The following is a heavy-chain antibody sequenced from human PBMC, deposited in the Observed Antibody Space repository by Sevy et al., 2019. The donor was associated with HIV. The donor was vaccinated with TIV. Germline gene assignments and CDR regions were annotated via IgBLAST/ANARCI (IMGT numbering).Heavy chain of an antibody. CDR2: VYPNSGGT. Sequence: ASVKVSCKASGYTFTGDYLHWVRQAPGQGLEWMGRVYPNSGGTNYARKFQGRVIMTRDTSISTAYMELTRLRFDDTAVYFCARDAAGGTTNSGMDVWGQGTTVTVSS. J-gene: IGHJ6*02. CDR3: ARDAAGGTTNSGMDV. V-gene: IGHV1-2*06. CDR1: GYTFTGDY. D-gene: IGHD1-7*01.